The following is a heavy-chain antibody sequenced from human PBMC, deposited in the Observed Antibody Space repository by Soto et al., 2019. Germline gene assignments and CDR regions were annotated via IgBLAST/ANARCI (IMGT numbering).Heavy chain of an antibody. CDR1: GGSISSSSYY. J-gene: IGHJ4*02. V-gene: IGHV4-39*01. Sequence: SETLSLTCTVSGGSISSSSYYWGWIRQPPGKGLEWIGSIYYSGSTYYNPSLKSRVTISVDTSKNQFSLKLSSVTAADTAVYYCATLAAAGTEFIDYWGQGTLVTVSS. CDR2: IYYSGST. D-gene: IGHD6-13*01. CDR3: ATLAAAGTEFIDY.